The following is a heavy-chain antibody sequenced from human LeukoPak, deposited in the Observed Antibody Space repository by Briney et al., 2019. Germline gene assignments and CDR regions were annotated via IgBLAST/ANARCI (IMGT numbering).Heavy chain of an antibody. V-gene: IGHV4-34*01. CDR2: INHSGST. CDR1: GGSFGGYY. D-gene: IGHD3-3*01. CDR3: ARGRFLEWLSKGNYYYMDV. Sequence: SETLSLTCAVYGGSFGGYYWSWIRQPPGKGLEWIGEINHSGSTNYNPSLKSRVTISVDTSKNQFSLKLSSVTAADTAVYYCARGRFLEWLSKGNYYYMDVWGKGTTVTVSS. J-gene: IGHJ6*03.